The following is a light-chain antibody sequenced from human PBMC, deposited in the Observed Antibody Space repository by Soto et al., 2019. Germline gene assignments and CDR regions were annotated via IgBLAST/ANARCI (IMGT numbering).Light chain of an antibody. Sequence: DVQMTQSHSTLFAAVGDRVTINCRASQSISSWLAWYQQKPGKAPKLLIYDASSLESGVPSRFSGSGSGTEFTLTISSLQPDDFATYYCQQYNSYKTFGQGTKVDIK. CDR2: DAS. CDR1: QSISSW. CDR3: QQYNSYKT. J-gene: IGKJ1*01. V-gene: IGKV1-5*01.